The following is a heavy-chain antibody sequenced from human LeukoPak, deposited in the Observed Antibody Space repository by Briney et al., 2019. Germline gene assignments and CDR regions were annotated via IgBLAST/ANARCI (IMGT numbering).Heavy chain of an antibody. CDR2: INHSGST. CDR1: GGSFSGYY. V-gene: IGHV4-34*01. J-gene: IGHJ4*02. D-gene: IGHD1-26*01. Sequence: SETLSLTCAVYGGSFSGYYWSWIRQPPGKGLEWIGEINHSGSTNYNPSLKSRVTISVDTSKNQFSLNLSSVTAADTAVYYCARWERGSDYDFNYWGQGTLVTVSS. CDR3: ARWERGSDYDFNY.